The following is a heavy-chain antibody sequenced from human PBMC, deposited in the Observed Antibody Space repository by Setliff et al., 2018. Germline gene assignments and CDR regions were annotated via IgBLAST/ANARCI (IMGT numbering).Heavy chain of an antibody. D-gene: IGHD3-10*01. Sequence: SETLSLTCTVSGGSVSSTSHYWGWIRQAPGKGMEWIGSVYYSGYTYYKPSLQGRVTMSVDTSKNQFSLKLTSLTAADTAVYYCARVDFTMIQGVIGHWGQGTLVTVSS. J-gene: IGHJ1*01. CDR3: ARVDFTMIQGVIGH. CDR1: GGSVSSTSHY. V-gene: IGHV4-39*07. CDR2: VYYSGYT.